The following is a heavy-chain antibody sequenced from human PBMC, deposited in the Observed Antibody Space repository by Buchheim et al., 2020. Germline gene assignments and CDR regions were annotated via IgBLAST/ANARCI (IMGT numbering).Heavy chain of an antibody. CDR1: GGSISSGGYY. V-gene: IGHV4-31*03. CDR2: IYYSGST. CDR3: ARDQPSVTGTTGGGFDY. D-gene: IGHD1-7*01. J-gene: IGHJ4*02. Sequence: QVQLQESGPGLVKPSQTLSLTCTVSGGSISSGGYYWSWIRQHPGKGLEWIGYIYYSGSTYYNPSLKSRVTIPVDTSKNQSSLKLSSVTAADTAVYYCARDQPSVTGTTGGGFDYWGQGTL.